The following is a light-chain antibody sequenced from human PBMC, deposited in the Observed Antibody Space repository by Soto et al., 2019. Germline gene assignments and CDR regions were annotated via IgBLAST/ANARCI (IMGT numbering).Light chain of an antibody. J-gene: IGLJ1*01. Sequence: QSVLTQPASVSGSPGQSITISCTGTSSDVGGYNYVSWYQQQSGKAPKLMIHEVSNRPSGVSNRFSGSKSGNTASLTISGLQAGDEADYYCSSYTSSRAYVFGIGTKVTV. CDR3: SSYTSSRAYV. V-gene: IGLV2-14*01. CDR1: SSDVGGYNY. CDR2: EVS.